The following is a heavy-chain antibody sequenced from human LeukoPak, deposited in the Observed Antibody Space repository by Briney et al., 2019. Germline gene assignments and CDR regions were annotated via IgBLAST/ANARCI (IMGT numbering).Heavy chain of an antibody. CDR1: GFTFSSYE. CDR2: ISSSGSTI. J-gene: IGHJ4*02. CDR3: AKNGERRGSYYGDGNFDY. Sequence: HPGGSLRLSCAASGFTFSSYEMNWVRQAPGRGLEWVSYISSSGSTIYYADSVKGRFTISRDNSKNSLYLQMNSLRTEDTALYYCAKNGERRGSYYGDGNFDYWGQGTLVTVSS. D-gene: IGHD1-26*01. V-gene: IGHV3-48*03.